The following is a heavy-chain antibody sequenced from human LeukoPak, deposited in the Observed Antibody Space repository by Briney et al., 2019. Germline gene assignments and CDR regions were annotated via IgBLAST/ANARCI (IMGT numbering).Heavy chain of an antibody. CDR3: ARGYCSGGSCHSYYYYNYMDV. Sequence: PSETLSLTCAVYGGSFSGYYWSWIRQPPGKGLEWIGEINHSGSTNYNPSLKSRVTISVDTSKNQFSLKLSSVTAADTAVYYCARGYCSGGSCHSYYYYNYMDVWGKGTTVTVSS. D-gene: IGHD2-15*01. J-gene: IGHJ6*03. CDR2: INHSGST. CDR1: GGSFSGYY. V-gene: IGHV4-34*01.